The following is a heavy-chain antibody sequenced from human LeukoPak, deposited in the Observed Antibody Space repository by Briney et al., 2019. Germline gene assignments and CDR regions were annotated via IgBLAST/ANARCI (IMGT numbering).Heavy chain of an antibody. J-gene: IGHJ4*02. V-gene: IGHV1-18*01. CDR2: ISAYNGNT. D-gene: IGHD6-13*01. Sequence: ASVKVSCKASGYTFTSYGISWVRQAPGQGLEWMGWISAYNGNTNYAQKLQGEATMTTDTSTSTVYMELSSLRSEDTAVYYCTRSAPIAAASPDYWGQGTLVTVSS. CDR3: TRSAPIAAASPDY. CDR1: GYTFTSYG.